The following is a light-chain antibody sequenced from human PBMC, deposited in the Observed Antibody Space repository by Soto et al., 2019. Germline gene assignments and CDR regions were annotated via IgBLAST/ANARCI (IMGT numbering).Light chain of an antibody. CDR3: QQSYSTPRT. V-gene: IGKV1-39*01. Sequence: DIQMTQSPSPLSSSVGDTVTVTCRASQSISSYLNWYQQKTGKAPKILIYAASSLQSVVPSRFSGSGSGTDLNLTISSLQPEDFATYYCQQSYSTPRTCGQGTKVDIK. J-gene: IGKJ1*01. CDR1: QSISSY. CDR2: AAS.